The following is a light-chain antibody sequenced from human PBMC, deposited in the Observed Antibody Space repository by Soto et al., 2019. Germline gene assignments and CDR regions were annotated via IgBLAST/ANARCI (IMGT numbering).Light chain of an antibody. V-gene: IGLV2-14*01. Sequence: QSALTQPASVSGSPGQSITISCTGTSSDVGGYNYVSWYQQYPGKAPKLMIYDVSSRPSGVSNRFSGSKSGNTASLTISGLQAEDEADYYCSSYTNGGTSVFGTGT. J-gene: IGLJ1*01. CDR1: SSDVGGYNY. CDR2: DVS. CDR3: SSYTNGGTSV.